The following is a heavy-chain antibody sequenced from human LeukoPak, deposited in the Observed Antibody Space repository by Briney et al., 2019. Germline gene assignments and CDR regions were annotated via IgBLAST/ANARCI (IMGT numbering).Heavy chain of an antibody. D-gene: IGHD2-15*01. CDR3: AREVVVVAATIGAFDI. CDR2: IIPIFGTA. Sequence: ASVKVSCKASGGTFSSYAISWVRQAPGQGLEWMGGIIPIFGTANYAQKFQGRVTITTDESTSTAYMELSSLRSEDTAVYYCAREVVVVAATIGAFDIWGQGTMVTVSS. CDR1: GGTFSSYA. J-gene: IGHJ3*02. V-gene: IGHV1-69*05.